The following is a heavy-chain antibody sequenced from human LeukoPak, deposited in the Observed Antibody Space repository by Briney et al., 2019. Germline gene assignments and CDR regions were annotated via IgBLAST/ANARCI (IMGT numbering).Heavy chain of an antibody. CDR1: GGSISSYY. J-gene: IGHJ2*01. CDR2: IYYSGST. D-gene: IGHD6-13*01. V-gene: IGHV4-59*01. CDR3: ARTYGSSELGYFDL. Sequence: PSETLSLTCTVSGGSISSYYWSWIRQPPGEGLEWLGYIYYSGSTNYSPSLKSRLTISVDTSKNQFSLKLSSVTAADTAVYYCARTYGSSELGYFDLWGRGTLVTVSS.